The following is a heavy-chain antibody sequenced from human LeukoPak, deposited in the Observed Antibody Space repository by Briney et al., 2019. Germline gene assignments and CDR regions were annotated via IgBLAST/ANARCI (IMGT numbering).Heavy chain of an antibody. Sequence: GGSLRLSCAASGFTFSSYSMNWVRQAPGKGLEWVSVIYSGGSTYYADSVKGRFTISRDNSKNTLYLQMNSLRAEDTAVYYCARVESSMVRGKTLYYFDYWGQGTLVTVSS. CDR3: ARVESSMVRGKTLYYFDY. CDR1: GFTFSSYS. CDR2: IYSGGST. J-gene: IGHJ4*02. V-gene: IGHV3-53*01. D-gene: IGHD3-10*01.